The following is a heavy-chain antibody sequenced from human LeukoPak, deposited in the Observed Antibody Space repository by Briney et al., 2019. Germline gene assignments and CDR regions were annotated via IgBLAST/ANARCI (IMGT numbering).Heavy chain of an antibody. Sequence: GGSLRLSCAASGFTFSSYEMNWVRQAPGKGLEWVSYISSSGSTIYYADSVKGRFTISRDNAKNSLYLQMNSLRAEDTAVYYCARAVYCSGGGCFWYFDLWGRGTLVTVSS. CDR2: ISSSGSTI. V-gene: IGHV3-48*03. CDR3: ARAVYCSGGGCFWYFDL. CDR1: GFTFSSYE. D-gene: IGHD2-15*01. J-gene: IGHJ2*01.